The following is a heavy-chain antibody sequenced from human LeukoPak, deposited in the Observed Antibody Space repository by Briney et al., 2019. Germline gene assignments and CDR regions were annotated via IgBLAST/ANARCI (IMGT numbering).Heavy chain of an antibody. CDR1: GFTFSSYA. V-gene: IGHV3-30*04. CDR3: ARARPAMWIDY. J-gene: IGHJ4*02. D-gene: IGHD5-12*01. CDR2: ISYDGSDK. Sequence: GGSLRLSCAASGFTFSSYAMYWVRQAPGKGLEWVAVISYDGSDKFYADSVKGRFTISRDSSKNTLYLQMNSLRPEDTAVYYCARARPAMWIDYWGQGTLVTVSS.